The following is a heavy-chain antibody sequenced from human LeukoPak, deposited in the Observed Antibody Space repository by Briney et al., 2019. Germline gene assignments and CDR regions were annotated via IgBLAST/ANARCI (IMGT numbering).Heavy chain of an antibody. CDR3: GSLTATNGY. J-gene: IGHJ4*02. CDR1: GFTFSSYA. Sequence: GGSLRLSCAASGFTFSSYAMHWVRQAPGKGLEWVAVISYDGSNKYYADSVKGRFTISRDNSKNTLYLQMNSLRAEDTAVYYCGSLTATNGYWGQGTLVTVSS. D-gene: IGHD5-18*01. CDR2: ISYDGSNK. V-gene: IGHV3-30*04.